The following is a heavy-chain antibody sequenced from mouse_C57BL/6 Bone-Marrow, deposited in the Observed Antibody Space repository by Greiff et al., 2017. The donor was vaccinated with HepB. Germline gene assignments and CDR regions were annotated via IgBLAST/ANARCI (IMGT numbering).Heavy chain of an antibody. CDR3: TPTMITPWFAY. D-gene: IGHD2-4*01. Sequence: EVKLQESGAELVRPGASVKLSCTASGFNIKDDYMHWVKQRPEQGLEWIGWIDPENGDTEYASKFQGKATITADTSSNTAYLQLSSLTSEDTAVYYCTPTMITPWFAYWGQGTLVTVSA. CDR2: IDPENGDT. J-gene: IGHJ3*01. V-gene: IGHV14-4*01. CDR1: GFNIKDDY.